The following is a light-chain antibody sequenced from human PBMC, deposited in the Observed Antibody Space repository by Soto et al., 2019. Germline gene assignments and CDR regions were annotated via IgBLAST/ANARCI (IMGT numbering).Light chain of an antibody. V-gene: IGLV2-8*01. CDR1: SSNVGGYNY. Sequence: QSALTQPPSAPGSLGQSVSISCTGSSSNVGGYNYVSWYQQHPGKAPRLIIYEVDKRPSGVPDRFSGSKAGSTASLTVSGLQADDEADYYCWSYAGRNTYVFGPGTKLTVL. CDR3: WSYAGRNTYV. CDR2: EVD. J-gene: IGLJ1*01.